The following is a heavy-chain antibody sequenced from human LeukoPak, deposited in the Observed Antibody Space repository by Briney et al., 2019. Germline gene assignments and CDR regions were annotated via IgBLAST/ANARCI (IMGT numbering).Heavy chain of an antibody. CDR3: ARVSDSSGYYLFDY. V-gene: IGHV4-34*01. J-gene: IGHJ4*02. Sequence: SETLSLTCAVYGGSFSGYYCSWIRQPPRKGLEWIGEINHSGSTNYNPSLKSRVTISVDTSKNQFSLKLSSVTAADTAVYYCARVSDSSGYYLFDYWGKGTLVTVSS. CDR2: INHSGST. D-gene: IGHD3-22*01. CDR1: GGSFSGYY.